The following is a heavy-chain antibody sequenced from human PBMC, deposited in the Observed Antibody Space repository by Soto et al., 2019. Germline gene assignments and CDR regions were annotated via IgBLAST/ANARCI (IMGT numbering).Heavy chain of an antibody. J-gene: IGHJ4*02. Sequence: WASVKVSCKASGYTFTSYGISWVRQAPGQGLEWMGWISAYNGNTNYAQKLQGRVTMTTDTSTSTAYMELRSLRSDDTAVYYCAREFYCTNGVCPPDYWGQGTLVTVSS. CDR1: GYTFTSYG. CDR2: ISAYNGNT. CDR3: AREFYCTNGVCPPDY. D-gene: IGHD2-8*01. V-gene: IGHV1-18*01.